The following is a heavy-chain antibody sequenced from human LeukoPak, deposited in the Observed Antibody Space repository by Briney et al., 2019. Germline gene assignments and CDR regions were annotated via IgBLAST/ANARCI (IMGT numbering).Heavy chain of an antibody. CDR2: ISYDGSNK. J-gene: IGHJ4*02. D-gene: IGHD3-22*01. V-gene: IGHV3-30*18. CDR3: AKEAFDSSGSSDY. CDR1: GFTFSNYG. Sequence: GGSLRLSCADSGFTFSNYGMHWVRQAPGKGLEWVAVISYDGSNKYYADSVKGRFTISRDNSKNTLYLQMNSLRAEDTAVYYCAKEAFDSSGSSDYWGQGTLVTVSS.